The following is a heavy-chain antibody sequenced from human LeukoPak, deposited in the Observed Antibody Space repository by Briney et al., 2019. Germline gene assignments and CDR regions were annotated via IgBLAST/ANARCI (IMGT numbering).Heavy chain of an antibody. CDR1: GFTFSDYY. J-gene: IGHJ6*02. CDR3: ATMGIVGATNDYYYGMDV. Sequence: GGSLRLSCAASGFTFSDYYMSWIRQAPGKGLERVSYISSSGSTIYYADSVKGRFTISRDNAKNSLYLQMNSLRAKDTAVYYCATMGIVGATNDYYYGMDVWGQGTTVTVSS. D-gene: IGHD1-26*01. CDR2: ISSSGSTI. V-gene: IGHV3-11*01.